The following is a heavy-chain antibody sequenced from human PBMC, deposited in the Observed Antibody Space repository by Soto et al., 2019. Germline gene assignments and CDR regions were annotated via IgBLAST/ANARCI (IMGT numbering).Heavy chain of an antibody. J-gene: IGHJ6*02. V-gene: IGHV4-31*03. CDR1: GGSISSGGYY. D-gene: IGHD6-19*01. CDR2: IYYSGST. CDR3: ARDFTDSSGPTLGMGV. Sequence: QVQLQESGLGLVKPSQTLSLTCTVSGGSISSGGYYWSWIRQHPGKGLEWIGYIYYSGSTYYNPSLKSRVTISVDTSKSQFSLKLSSVTAADTAVYYCARDFTDSSGPTLGMGVWGQGTTVTVSS.